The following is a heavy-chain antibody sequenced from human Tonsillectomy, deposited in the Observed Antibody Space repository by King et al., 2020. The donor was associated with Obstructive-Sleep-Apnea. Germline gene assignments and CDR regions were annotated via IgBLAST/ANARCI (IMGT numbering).Heavy chain of an antibody. CDR3: ARGPLLRYFDSILELFDY. CDR1: GFTFSSYA. CDR2: ISSNGGST. J-gene: IGHJ4*02. V-gene: IGHV3-64*01. D-gene: IGHD3-9*01. Sequence: VQLVESGGGLVQPGGSLRLSCAASGFTFSSYAMHWVRQAPGKGLEYVSAISSNGGSTYYANSVKGRFTISRDNSKNTLYLQMGSLGAEDMAVYYCARGPLLRYFDSILELFDYWGQGTLVTVSS.